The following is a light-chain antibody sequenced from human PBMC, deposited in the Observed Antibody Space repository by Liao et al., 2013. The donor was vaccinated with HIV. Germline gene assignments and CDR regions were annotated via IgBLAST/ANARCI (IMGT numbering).Light chain of an antibody. CDR3: QAWDSSTFNYV. V-gene: IGLV3-1*01. J-gene: IGLJ1*01. CDR2: EAY. CDR1: KLGDKF. Sequence: SYELTQPPSVSASPGQTASITCSGDKLGDKFANWYQQKPGQSPVLVIYEAYKRPSGIPERFSGSNSGNTATLTISGTQAMDEADYYCQAWDSSTFNYVFGTGTKVTVL.